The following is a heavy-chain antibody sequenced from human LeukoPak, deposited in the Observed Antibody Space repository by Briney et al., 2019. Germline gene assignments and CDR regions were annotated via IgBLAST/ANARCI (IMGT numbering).Heavy chain of an antibody. CDR2: LSFDESQE. V-gene: IGHV3-33*01. CDR3: TRGEEGWYFDV. J-gene: IGHJ2*01. Sequence: PGGSLRLSCVASGFSFSNYGMQWVRQAPGRGLEWLGVLSFDESQEYYAESVKGRFTISRDNSRKTVYLQMNSLRGDDTGVYCCTRGEEGWYFDVWGRGTMVTVSS. CDR1: GFSFSNYG.